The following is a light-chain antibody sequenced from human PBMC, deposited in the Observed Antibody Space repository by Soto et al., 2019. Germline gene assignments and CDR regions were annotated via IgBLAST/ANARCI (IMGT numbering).Light chain of an antibody. CDR1: SSNIGSHT. CDR2: SNN. V-gene: IGLV1-44*01. CDR3: AAWDDSLNGPV. Sequence: QSVLPQPPSASGTPGQRVTISCSGSSSNIGSHTVNWYQQVPGTAPKLLIYSNNQRPSGVPDRFSGSKSGTSASLAISGLQSEDEADYYCAAWDDSLNGPVFGGGTKLTVL. J-gene: IGLJ3*02.